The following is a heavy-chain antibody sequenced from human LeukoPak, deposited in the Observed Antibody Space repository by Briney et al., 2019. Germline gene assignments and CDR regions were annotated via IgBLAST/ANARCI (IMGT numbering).Heavy chain of an antibody. CDR3: ARVGARGDGYNLGGGWFDP. V-gene: IGHV1-69*04. Sequence: SVKVSCKASGGTVSSYAISWVRQAPGQGLEWMGRIIPILGIANYAQKFQGRVTITADKSTSTAYMELSSLRSEDTAVYYCARVGARGDGYNLGGGWFDPWGQGTLVTVSS. J-gene: IGHJ5*02. CDR1: GGTVSSYA. CDR2: IIPILGIA. D-gene: IGHD5-24*01.